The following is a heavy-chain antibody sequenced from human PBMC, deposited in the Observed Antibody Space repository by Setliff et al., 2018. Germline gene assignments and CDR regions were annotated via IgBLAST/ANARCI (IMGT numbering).Heavy chain of an antibody. J-gene: IGHJ4*02. Sequence: SETLSLTCTVSGGSIGANYYWGWIRQPPGKGLEWVGSINYSGTNYYNPSLKSRVILLPDTSTKQFSLNLTSLTAADTAVYCCARVTVWSGSSWYLRGYFDSWGRGTLVTVSS. CDR1: GGSIGANYY. D-gene: IGHD6-13*01. V-gene: IGHV4-39*01. CDR3: ARVTVWSGSSWYLRGYFDS. CDR2: INYSGTN.